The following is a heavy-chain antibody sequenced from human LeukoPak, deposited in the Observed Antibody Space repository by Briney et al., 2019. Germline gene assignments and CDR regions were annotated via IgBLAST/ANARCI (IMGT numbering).Heavy chain of an antibody. J-gene: IGHJ4*02. V-gene: IGHV4-30-2*01. D-gene: IGHD2-2*01. CDR2: IYHSGST. CDR3: AREGSTSPYYFDY. Sequence: PSQTLSLTCTVSGGSISSGGYYWSWIRQPPGKGLEWIGYIYHSGSTYYNPSLKSRVTISVDRSKNQFSLMLSSVTAADTAVYYCAREGSTSPYYFDYWGQGTLVTVSS. CDR1: GGSISSGGYY.